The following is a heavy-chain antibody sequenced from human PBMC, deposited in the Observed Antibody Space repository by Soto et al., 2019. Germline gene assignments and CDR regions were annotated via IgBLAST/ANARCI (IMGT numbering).Heavy chain of an antibody. D-gene: IGHD2-2*01. CDR2: ISYDGSNK. CDR3: AKDQRLYCSSTSCYSHWFDP. J-gene: IGHJ5*02. V-gene: IGHV3-30*18. Sequence: QVQLVESGGGVVQPGRSLRLSCAASGFTFSSYGMHWVRQAPGKGLEWVAVISYDGSNKYYADSVKGRFTISRDNSKNTLYLQMNSLRAEDTAVYYCAKDQRLYCSSTSCYSHWFDPWGHGTLVTVSS. CDR1: GFTFSSYG.